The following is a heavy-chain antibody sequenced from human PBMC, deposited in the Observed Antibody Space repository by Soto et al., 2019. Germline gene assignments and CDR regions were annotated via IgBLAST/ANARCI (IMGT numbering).Heavy chain of an antibody. D-gene: IGHD4-4*01. CDR2: TNGNLGTG. CDR1: GGTFSSYP. CDR3: ARRDSNGFFRYFDN. J-gene: IGHJ4*02. V-gene: IGHV1-69*16. Sequence: QVQLVQSGAEVKRPGSSVKVSCKASGGTFSSYPISWVRQAPGQGLEWMGGTNGNLGTGNYAQKFRGRLTITTDLSTNTAYMELGRLTSEDTAVYYCARRDSNGFFRYFDNWGQGPLVTVSS.